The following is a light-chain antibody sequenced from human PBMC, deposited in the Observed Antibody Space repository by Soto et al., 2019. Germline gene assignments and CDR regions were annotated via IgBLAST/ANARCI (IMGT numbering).Light chain of an antibody. Sequence: QSVLTQPASVSGSPGQSITISCTGTSSDVGGYNYVSWYQLHPGKAPQLMIYDVNNRPSGVSDRFSGSKSGNTASLTISGLQAEDEADYYCSSYTSSSTLVFGGGTKLTVL. CDR2: DVN. J-gene: IGLJ2*01. CDR3: SSYTSSSTLV. CDR1: SSDVGGYNY. V-gene: IGLV2-14*01.